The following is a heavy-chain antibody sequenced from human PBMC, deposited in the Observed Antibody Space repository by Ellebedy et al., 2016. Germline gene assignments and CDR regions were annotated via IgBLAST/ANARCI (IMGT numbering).Heavy chain of an antibody. CDR1: GFTFSIYS. V-gene: IGHV3-21*01. D-gene: IGHD4-17*01. Sequence: GGSLRLXXVASGFTFSIYSMNWVRQAPGKGLEWVSSISSSSSYIYYADSVKGRFTISRDNAKSSLYLQMNSLRAEDTAVYYCARDYYGDYVVDYWGQGTLVTVSP. J-gene: IGHJ4*02. CDR3: ARDYYGDYVVDY. CDR2: ISSSSSYI.